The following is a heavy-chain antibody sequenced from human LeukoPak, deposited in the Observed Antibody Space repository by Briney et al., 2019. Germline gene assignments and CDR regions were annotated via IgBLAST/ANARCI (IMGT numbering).Heavy chain of an antibody. D-gene: IGHD3-22*01. V-gene: IGHV3-23*01. CDR2: ISGSAAST. CDR3: AKAADYDTYYYGMDV. J-gene: IGHJ6*02. CDR1: GFTFSSYA. Sequence: GGSLRLSCAASGFTFSSYAMSWVRQAPGKGLEWVSAISGSAASTYYADSVKGRFTISRDNSKNTLYLQMNSLRAEDTAVYYCAKAADYDTYYYGMDVWGQGTTVTVSS.